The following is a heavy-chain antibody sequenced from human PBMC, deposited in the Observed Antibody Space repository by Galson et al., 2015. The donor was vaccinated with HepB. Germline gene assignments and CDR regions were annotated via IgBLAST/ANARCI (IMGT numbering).Heavy chain of an antibody. Sequence: SVKVSCKASGYTFTGYYMHWVRQAPGQGLEWMGWINPNSGGTNYAQKFQGRVTMTRDTSISTANMELSRLRSDDTAVYYCARDWGTTNYMDVWGKGTTVTVS. D-gene: IGHD3-16*01. CDR3: ARDWGTTNYMDV. V-gene: IGHV1-2*02. CDR1: GYTFTGYY. CDR2: INPNSGGT. J-gene: IGHJ6*03.